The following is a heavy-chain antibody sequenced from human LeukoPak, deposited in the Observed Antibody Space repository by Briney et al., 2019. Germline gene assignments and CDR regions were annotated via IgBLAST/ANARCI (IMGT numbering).Heavy chain of an antibody. V-gene: IGHV3-21*06. J-gene: IGHJ4*01. Sequence: GGSLRLSCAASGFTFSNYSMNWVRQAPGKGLEWVSSIGSSGSYIYYADSVKGRFTISRDNAKNSLYLQMNSLRGEDTAVYYCARGGRRFWGHGTLVTVSS. D-gene: IGHD3-16*01. CDR3: ARGGRRF. CDR2: IGSSGSYI. CDR1: GFTFSNYS.